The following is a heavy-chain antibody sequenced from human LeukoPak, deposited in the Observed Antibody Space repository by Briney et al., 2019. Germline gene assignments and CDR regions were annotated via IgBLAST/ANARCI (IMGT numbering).Heavy chain of an antibody. V-gene: IGHV4-4*07. J-gene: IGHJ5*02. CDR3: ARGSQVPVYPNPYNWFDP. Sequence: SETLSLTCTVSGGSTSSYYWNWIRQSAGKGLEWIGRIYTSGSTNYNPSLKSRVTMSIDTSENQFSLKLSSVTAADTAVYYCARGSQVPVYPNPYNWFDPWGQGTLVTVSS. CDR1: GGSTSSYY. CDR2: IYTSGST. D-gene: IGHD2-2*01.